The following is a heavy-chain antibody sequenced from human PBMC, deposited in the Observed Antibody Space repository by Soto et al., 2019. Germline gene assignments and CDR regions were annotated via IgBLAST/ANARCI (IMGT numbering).Heavy chain of an antibody. Sequence: EVQLVESGGGLVQPGGSLRLSCAASGFTFRTYWMNWVRQAPGKGLEWVANIKGDGSEKYYVDPVKGRFTISRDNAMNSLYLQMNSLRAADTAVYYCATSLIRGQGALVTVSS. J-gene: IGHJ4*02. D-gene: IGHD6-6*01. CDR3: ATSLI. CDR2: IKGDGSEK. V-gene: IGHV3-7*01. CDR1: GFTFRTYW.